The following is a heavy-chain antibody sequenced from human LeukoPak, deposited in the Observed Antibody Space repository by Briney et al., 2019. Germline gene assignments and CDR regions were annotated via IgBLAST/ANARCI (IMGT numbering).Heavy chain of an antibody. CDR2: ISTYNGNT. CDR1: GYTFTSYD. J-gene: IGHJ5*02. CDR3: ARDHSGNWFDP. D-gene: IGHD1-26*01. V-gene: IGHV1-18*01. Sequence: ASVKVSCKASGYTFTSYDISWVRQAPGQALEWMGWISTYNGNTNYAQKLQGRVTMTTDTITTTAYMELRSLRYDDTAVYYCARDHSGNWFDPWGQGTLVTVSS.